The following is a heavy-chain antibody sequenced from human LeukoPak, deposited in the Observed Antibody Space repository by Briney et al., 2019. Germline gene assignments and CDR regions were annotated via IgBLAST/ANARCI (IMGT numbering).Heavy chain of an antibody. V-gene: IGHV4-59*11. J-gene: IGHJ4*02. D-gene: IGHD5-12*01. Sequence: PSETLSLTCNVSGVSISTHYWSWIRQSPGKGLEWIGFIYHSGTTNYNPSLKSRVTISIDTSKNQFSLKLSSVTAADTAVYYCAREIRGYSGYDYYFDYWGQGTLVTVSS. CDR2: IYHSGTT. CDR1: GVSISTHY. CDR3: AREIRGYSGYDYYFDY.